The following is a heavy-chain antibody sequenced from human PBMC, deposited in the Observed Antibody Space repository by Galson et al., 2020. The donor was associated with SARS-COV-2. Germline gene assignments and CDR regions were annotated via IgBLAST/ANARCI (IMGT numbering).Heavy chain of an antibody. J-gene: IGHJ4*02. Sequence: GGSLRLSCAASGFTFSTFGIAWVCQPPRTGLEWVALIGNAGNNKYYVDSVRGRFTISRDDSKNTLSLQMSSLGDDDTAVYYCAKRASDAGNRFYYFDHWGQGVLVTVSS. CDR2: IGNAGNNK. V-gene: IGHV3-30*02. CDR3: AKRASDAGNRFYYFDH. CDR1: GFTFSTFG. D-gene: IGHD3-10*01.